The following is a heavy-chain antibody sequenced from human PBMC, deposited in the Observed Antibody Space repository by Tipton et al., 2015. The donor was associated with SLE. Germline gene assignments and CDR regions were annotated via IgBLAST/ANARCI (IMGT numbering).Heavy chain of an antibody. CDR3: ARFMISVGFDY. Sequence: TLSLTCAVQGGSFNDYYWSWIRQPPGKGLEWIGEINHLSMTNYNPSLRGRVTISVDTSKNQFSLKVNSVTAADTAVYYCARFMISVGFDYWGQGTLVTVSS. J-gene: IGHJ4*02. CDR2: INHLSMT. D-gene: IGHD3-16*01. CDR1: GGSFNDYY. V-gene: IGHV4-34*01.